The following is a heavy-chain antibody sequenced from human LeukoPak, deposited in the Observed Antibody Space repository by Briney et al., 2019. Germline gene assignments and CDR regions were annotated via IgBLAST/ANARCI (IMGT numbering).Heavy chain of an antibody. V-gene: IGHV3-66*01. J-gene: IGHJ4*02. CDR1: GFTVSSNY. CDR3: ARDGRVEARGYSYGYSPFDY. CDR2: IYSGGST. Sequence: GGSLGLSCAASGFTVSSNYMSWVRQAPGKGLEWVSVIYSGGSTYYADSVKGRFTISRDNSKNTLYLQMNSLRAEDTAVYYCARDGRVEARGYSYGYSPFDYWGQGTLVTVSS. D-gene: IGHD5-18*01.